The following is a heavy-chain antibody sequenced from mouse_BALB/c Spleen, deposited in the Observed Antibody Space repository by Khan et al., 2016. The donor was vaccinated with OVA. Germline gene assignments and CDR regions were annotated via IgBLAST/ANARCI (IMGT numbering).Heavy chain of an antibody. J-gene: IGHJ3*01. CDR2: INPYNDGT. D-gene: IGHD1-1*01. CDR3: ARDYRSSFWFAY. Sequence: EVQLQESGPELVKPGASVKMSCKASGYSFTNYIIHWVKQKPGQGLEWIGYINPYNDGTKYNEKFKGKATLTSDKSSSTAYMELHGLTSEESAVYYCARDYRSSFWFAYWGQGTPVTVSA. CDR1: GYSFTNYI. V-gene: IGHV1S136*01.